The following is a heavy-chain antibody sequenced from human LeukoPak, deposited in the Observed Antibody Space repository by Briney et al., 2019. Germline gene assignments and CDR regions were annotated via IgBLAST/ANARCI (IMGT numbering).Heavy chain of an antibody. D-gene: IGHD3-9*01. J-gene: IGHJ4*02. CDR1: GGSVTSGSNH. Sequence: SETLSLTCTASGGSVTSGSNHWGWIRQPPGKGLEWIGYIYYSGRTNYNPSLKSRVTISLDTSKNQFSLKLTSVTAADTAVYYCARGPYDILTGYRPYHLDYWGQGTQVTVSS. CDR2: IYYSGRT. CDR3: ARGPYDILTGYRPYHLDY. V-gene: IGHV4-61*01.